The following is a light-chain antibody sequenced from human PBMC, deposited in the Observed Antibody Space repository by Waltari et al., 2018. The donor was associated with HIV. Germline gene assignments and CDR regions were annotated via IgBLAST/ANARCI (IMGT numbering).Light chain of an antibody. CDR2: DTS. J-gene: IGKJ4*01. Sequence: ELVLTQSPATLSLSPGERATLSCRASQSVSIYLAWYQQKPGQAPGLLIYDTSNRATGVPARFSGSGSGTDFTLTISSLELEDFAIYYCQQRRNWPLTFGGGTKVEIK. V-gene: IGKV3-11*01. CDR3: QQRRNWPLT. CDR1: QSVSIY.